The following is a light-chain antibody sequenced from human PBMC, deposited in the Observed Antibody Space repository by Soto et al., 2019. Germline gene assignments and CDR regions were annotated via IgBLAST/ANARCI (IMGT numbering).Light chain of an antibody. V-gene: IGKV3-15*01. CDR3: QQYNNWPIT. CDR1: QSVSSN. J-gene: IGKJ5*01. CDR2: GAS. Sequence: EIVMTQSPATLSVAPGERATLSCRASQSVSSNLAWYQQKPGQAPRLLIYGASTRATGVPPTFSGSGSGTDFTLTISSLQSEDFAVYYCQQYNNWPITFGQGTRLEIK.